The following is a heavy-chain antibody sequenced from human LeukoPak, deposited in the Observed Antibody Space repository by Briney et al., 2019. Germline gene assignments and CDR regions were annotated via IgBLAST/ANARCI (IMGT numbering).Heavy chain of an antibody. D-gene: IGHD3-10*01. J-gene: IGHJ6*02. Sequence: SETLSLTCTVSGGXISSYYCSCIRQPAGKGLEWIGLIYTSGSTNYNPSFESRVNMSVDTSKNQFSLKLSSLTAADTAVYYCARDFFNYYGSGSYSIHGMDVWGQGITVIVSS. CDR1: GGXISSYY. V-gene: IGHV4-4*07. CDR3: ARDFFNYYGSGSYSIHGMDV. CDR2: IYTSGST.